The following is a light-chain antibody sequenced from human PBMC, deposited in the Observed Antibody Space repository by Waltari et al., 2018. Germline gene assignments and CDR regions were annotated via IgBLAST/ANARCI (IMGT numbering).Light chain of an antibody. CDR3: QQYNDWLPYT. CDR1: QSVSSN. J-gene: IGKJ2*01. CDR2: GAS. Sequence: EIVMTQSPTTLSLSPGERATLSCRASQSVSSNLAWYQQKPGQAPRLLIFGASTRATGIPARFSGSGSGTQFTLTISSLQSEDFATYYCQQYNDWLPYTFGQGTKLEIK. V-gene: IGKV3-15*01.